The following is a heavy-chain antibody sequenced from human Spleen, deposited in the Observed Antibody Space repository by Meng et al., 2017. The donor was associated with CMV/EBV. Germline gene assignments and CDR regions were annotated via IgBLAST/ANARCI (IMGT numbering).Heavy chain of an antibody. CDR3: ACEMTKGSHY. J-gene: IGHJ4*02. CDR1: GGTFDSYA. CDR2: IIPVFGAL. Sequence: SCEASGGTFDSYAISWVRQAPGQELKWMAGIIPVFGALNYAQKFQGRLTITTDESTSTAYMDLNSLTSEDTAVYYCACEMTKGSHYWGQGTLVTVSS. V-gene: IGHV1-69*05. D-gene: IGHD3-10*01.